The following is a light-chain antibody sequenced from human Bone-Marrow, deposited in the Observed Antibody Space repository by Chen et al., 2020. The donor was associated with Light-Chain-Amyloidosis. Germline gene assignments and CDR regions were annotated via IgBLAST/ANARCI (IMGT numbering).Light chain of an antibody. CDR1: QSVNNY. Sequence: EIVLTQSPGTLSLSPGERATLSCRASQSVNNYLAWYQQKPGQAPKLLIYDAYNRAAGIPDRCSGSGSGTDFTLTISSLEPEDFAVYYCQQRASWPGTFGPGTKVDIK. CDR3: QQRASWPGT. J-gene: IGKJ3*01. CDR2: DAY. V-gene: IGKV3-11*01.